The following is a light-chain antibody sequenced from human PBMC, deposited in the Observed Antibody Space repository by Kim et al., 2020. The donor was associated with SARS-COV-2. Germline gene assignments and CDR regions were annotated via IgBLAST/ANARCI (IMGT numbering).Light chain of an antibody. CDR1: QGISNL. Sequence: ASVGDRVTITCRASQGISNLLAWYQQKPAKAPKLLIYSAATLQSGVPSRFSGSGFGTEFTLTIDSLQPEDLATYYCQQAHNFPVTFGGGTKVDIK. CDR3: QQAHNFPVT. CDR2: SAA. V-gene: IGKV1-12*01. J-gene: IGKJ4*01.